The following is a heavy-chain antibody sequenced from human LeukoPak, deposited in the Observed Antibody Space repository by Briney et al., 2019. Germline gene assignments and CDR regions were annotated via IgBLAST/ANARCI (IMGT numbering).Heavy chain of an antibody. V-gene: IGHV3-30*18. J-gene: IGHJ1*01. CDR2: ISSDGATQ. Sequence: GRSLRLSCAASGFTFDNYGMHWVRQAPGKGLEWVADISSDGATQYYADSVKGRFTISRDNSKITLNLQMNSLRPGDTAVYYCAKGCLGGGNCFFFQHWGQGTLVTVSS. CDR1: GFTFDNYG. CDR3: AKGCLGGGNCFFFQH. D-gene: IGHD2-15*01.